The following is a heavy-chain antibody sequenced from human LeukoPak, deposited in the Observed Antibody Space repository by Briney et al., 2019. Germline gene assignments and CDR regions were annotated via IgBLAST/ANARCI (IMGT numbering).Heavy chain of an antibody. Sequence: PGGSLRLSCTVSGFTVSSNSMSWVRQAPGKGLEWVSFIYSDNTHYSDSVKGRFTISRDNAKDSLYLQMNSLRAQDTAVYYCARANSLGYWGQGTLVTVSS. D-gene: IGHD2/OR15-2a*01. CDR2: IYSDNT. V-gene: IGHV3-53*01. CDR1: GFTVSSNS. CDR3: ARANSLGY. J-gene: IGHJ4*02.